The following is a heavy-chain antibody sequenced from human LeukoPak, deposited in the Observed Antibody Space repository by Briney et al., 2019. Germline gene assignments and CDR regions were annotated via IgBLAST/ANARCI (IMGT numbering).Heavy chain of an antibody. D-gene: IGHD3-22*01. Sequence: SETLSLTCSVSGDSVSRSDSYWDWIRQPPGKGLAWIGAIYHSGRTYYSPSLKSRVTMSVDPSNNQFSLNLRSVTAAETAVYYCARRRYYDGSGYLEWGQGTLLSVSS. CDR2: IYHSGRT. CDR3: ARRRYYDGSGYLE. V-gene: IGHV4-39*01. CDR1: GDSVSRSDSY. J-gene: IGHJ1*01.